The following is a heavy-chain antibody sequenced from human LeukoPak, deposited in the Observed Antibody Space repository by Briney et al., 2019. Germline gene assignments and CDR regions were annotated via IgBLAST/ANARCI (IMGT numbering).Heavy chain of an antibody. V-gene: IGHV4-59*12. J-gene: IGHJ4*02. D-gene: IGHD2-8*01. CDR2: IYYSGST. CDR1: GGSISSYY. Sequence: PSETLSLTCTVSGGSISSYYWSWIRQPPGKGLEWIGYIYYSGSTNYNPSLKSRVTISVDTSKNQFSLKLSSVTAADTAVYYCAYGYCTNGVCYPGYWGQGTLVTVSS. CDR3: AYGYCTNGVCYPGY.